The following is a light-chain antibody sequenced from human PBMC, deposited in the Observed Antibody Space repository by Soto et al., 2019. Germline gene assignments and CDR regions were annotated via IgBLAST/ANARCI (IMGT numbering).Light chain of an antibody. J-gene: IGKJ1*01. CDR2: WAS. CDR3: QQYYTSPET. Sequence: DIVMTQSPDSLAVSLGERATINCKSSQSVLYNSNNQHYLAWYQQRPGQPPKLLIYWASARESGFPDRFSGSGSGKDFTLTISSLQAEDAAVYCCQQYYTSPETFGQGTKVEIK. CDR1: QSVLYNSNNQHY. V-gene: IGKV4-1*01.